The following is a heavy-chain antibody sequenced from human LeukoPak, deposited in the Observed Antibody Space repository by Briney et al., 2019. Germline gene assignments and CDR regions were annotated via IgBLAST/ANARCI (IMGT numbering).Heavy chain of an antibody. Sequence: GGSMRLSCAASEFTLRSYVMNLVRPAPGKGLEWVSSISGSGSGTYYAASVKGRFTITRNNSKNTVYLQMNCLRAEDTAVYFCAKGPEYYDFWSGWKGTDAFAIWGQGTMVTVSS. J-gene: IGHJ3*02. D-gene: IGHD3-3*01. CDR3: AKGPEYYDFWSGWKGTDAFAI. CDR1: EFTLRSYV. V-gene: IGHV3-23*01. CDR2: ISGSGSGT.